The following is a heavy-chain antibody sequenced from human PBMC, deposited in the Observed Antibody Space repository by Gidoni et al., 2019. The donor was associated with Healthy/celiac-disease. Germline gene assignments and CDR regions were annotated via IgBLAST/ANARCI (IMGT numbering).Heavy chain of an antibody. J-gene: IGHJ3*02. Sequence: EVQLVESGGGLVKPGGSLRLSCAASGFTFSSYSMNWVRQAPGKGLEWVSSISSSSSYIYYADSVKGRFTISRDNAKNSLYLQMNSLRAEDTAVYYCARDQDTAMVHSVEGAFDIWGQGTMVTVSS. CDR1: GFTFSSYS. CDR2: ISSSSSYI. CDR3: ARDQDTAMVHSVEGAFDI. V-gene: IGHV3-21*01. D-gene: IGHD5-18*01.